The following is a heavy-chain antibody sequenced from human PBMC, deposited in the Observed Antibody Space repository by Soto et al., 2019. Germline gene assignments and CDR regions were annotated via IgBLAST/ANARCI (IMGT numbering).Heavy chain of an antibody. CDR1: GGSISGYY. Sequence: PSDTLSLTCTFSGGSISGYYWSWIRQPPGKGLKWIGYIYYSGTTSYNPSLNSRVTMSVDTSKNQCSLKVNSVTAADTAVYYCARESYYGSGATVVAYWGQGTLVTVS. CDR2: IYYSGTT. D-gene: IGHD3-10*01. V-gene: IGHV4-59*12. CDR3: ARESYYGSGATVVAY. J-gene: IGHJ4*02.